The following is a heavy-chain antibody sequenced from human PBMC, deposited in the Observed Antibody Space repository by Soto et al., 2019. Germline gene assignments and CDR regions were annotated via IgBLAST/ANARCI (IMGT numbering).Heavy chain of an antibody. Sequence: SETLSLTCTGSGGSFGGYFWSWIRQPPGKGMEWIGEINHSGSTNYNPSLKSRVTISVDTSKNQFSLKLSSVTAADTAVYHCARGNTMVTTFINHHYGMAVWAQGTTVPVSS. V-gene: IGHV4-34*01. J-gene: IGHJ6*02. CDR2: INHSGST. CDR3: ARGNTMVTTFINHHYGMAV. D-gene: IGHD4-17*01. CDR1: GGSFGGYF.